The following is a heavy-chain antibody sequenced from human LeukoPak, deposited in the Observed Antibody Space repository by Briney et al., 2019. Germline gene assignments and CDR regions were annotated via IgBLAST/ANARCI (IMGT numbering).Heavy chain of an antibody. J-gene: IGHJ3*02. Sequence: GGSLRLSCAASGFTVSSNYMSWVRQAPGKGLEWVSVIYSGGSTYYADSVKGRFTISRDNSKNTLYLQMNSLRAEDTAVYYCAREEVDGGIVLVPGYRRNSRAFDIWGQGTMVTVSS. CDR3: AREEVDGGIVLVPGYRRNSRAFDI. D-gene: IGHD2-2*01. CDR1: GFTVSSNY. CDR2: IYSGGST. V-gene: IGHV3-66*01.